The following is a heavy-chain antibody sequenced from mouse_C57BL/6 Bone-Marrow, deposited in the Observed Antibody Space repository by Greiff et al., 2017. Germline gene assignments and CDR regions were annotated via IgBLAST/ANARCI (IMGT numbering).Heavy chain of an antibody. Sequence: DVQLVESEGGLVQPGSSMKLSCTASGFTFSDYYMAWVRQVPEKGLEWVANINYDGSSTYYLDSLKSRFIISRDNAKNILYLQMSSLKSEDTATYYCARDDGSSYWYFDVWGTGTTVTVSS. V-gene: IGHV5-16*01. J-gene: IGHJ1*03. CDR3: ARDDGSSYWYFDV. D-gene: IGHD1-1*01. CDR1: GFTFSDYY. CDR2: INYDGSST.